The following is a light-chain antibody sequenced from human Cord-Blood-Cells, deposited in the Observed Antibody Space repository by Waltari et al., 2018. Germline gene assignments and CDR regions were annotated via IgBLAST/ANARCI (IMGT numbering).Light chain of an antibody. Sequence: DIQMTQSPSTLSASVGDRVNITCRASQSISSWLVWYQQKPGKAPKLLIYDASSLESGVPSRFSGSGSGTEFTLTISSLQPDDFATYYCQQYNSYSWTFGQGTKVEIK. CDR3: QQYNSYSWT. V-gene: IGKV1-5*01. J-gene: IGKJ1*01. CDR2: DAS. CDR1: QSISSW.